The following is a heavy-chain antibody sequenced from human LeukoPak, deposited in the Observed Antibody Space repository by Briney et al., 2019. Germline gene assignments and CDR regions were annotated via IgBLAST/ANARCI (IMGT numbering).Heavy chain of an antibody. CDR1: GFTFSSYA. V-gene: IGHV3-30*04. CDR2: ISYDGSNK. Sequence: GGSLRLSCAASGFTFSSYAMHWVRQAPGKGLEWVAVISYDGSNKYYADSVKGRFTISRDNAKSSLYLQMNSLRAEDTAVYYCAREVGDYGPDAFDIWGQGTMVTVSS. J-gene: IGHJ3*02. D-gene: IGHD4-17*01. CDR3: AREVGDYGPDAFDI.